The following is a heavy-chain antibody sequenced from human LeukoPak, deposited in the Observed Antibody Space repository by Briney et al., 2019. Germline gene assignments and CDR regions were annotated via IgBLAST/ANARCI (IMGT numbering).Heavy chain of an antibody. CDR1: GFAFDEHG. D-gene: IGHD2-2*01. Sequence: GGSLRLSCTASGFAFDEHGMSWVRQVPGKGLEWVSGINWSGKSTAYTDPFRGRFTISRDNAKNSLYLQMDSLRAEDTALYYCARAPITSPFYFDYRGQGALVTVTS. CDR2: INWSGKST. J-gene: IGHJ4*02. V-gene: IGHV3-20*04. CDR3: ARAPITSPFYFDY.